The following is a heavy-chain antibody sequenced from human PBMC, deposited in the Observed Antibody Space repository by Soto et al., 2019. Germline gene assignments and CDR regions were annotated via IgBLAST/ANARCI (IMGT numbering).Heavy chain of an antibody. V-gene: IGHV1-3*01. Sequence: ASVKVSCKASGYTFTSYAMHWVRQAPGQRLEWMGWINAGNGNTKYSQKFQGRVTITRDTSASTAYMELSSLRSEDTAVYYCARDLYCSGGSCHLSADYWGQGPLVTVSS. CDR1: GYTFTSYA. CDR3: ARDLYCSGGSCHLSADY. CDR2: INAGNGNT. D-gene: IGHD2-15*01. J-gene: IGHJ4*02.